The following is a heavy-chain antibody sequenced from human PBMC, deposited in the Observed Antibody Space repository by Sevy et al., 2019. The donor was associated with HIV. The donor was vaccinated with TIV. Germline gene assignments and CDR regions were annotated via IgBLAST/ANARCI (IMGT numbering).Heavy chain of an antibody. J-gene: IGHJ3*02. CDR2: IYYSGST. D-gene: IGHD3-22*01. CDR1: GGSISSYY. V-gene: IGHV4-59*01. Sequence: SETLSLTCTVSGGSISSYYWSWIRQPPGKGLEWIGYIYYSGSTNYNPSLKSRATISVDTSKNQFSLKLSSVTAADTAVYYCARDKGYYDSSGYHDAFDIWGQGTMVTVSS. CDR3: ARDKGYYDSSGYHDAFDI.